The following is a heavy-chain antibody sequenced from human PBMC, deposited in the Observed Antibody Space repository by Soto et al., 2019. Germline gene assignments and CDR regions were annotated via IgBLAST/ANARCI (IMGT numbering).Heavy chain of an antibody. J-gene: IGHJ6*03. V-gene: IGHV1-2*04. Sequence: ASVKVSCKASGYTFTGYYMHWLRQAPGHGLEWMGWINPNSGDTNYEQMFQGWVTKTRDTSISTGYMELSRLRSDDTAVYYCVRSVAVPAAMPLYYCYMDVWGKGTTVTVSS. CDR2: INPNSGDT. CDR3: VRSVAVPAAMPLYYCYMDV. CDR1: GYTFTGYY. D-gene: IGHD2-2*01.